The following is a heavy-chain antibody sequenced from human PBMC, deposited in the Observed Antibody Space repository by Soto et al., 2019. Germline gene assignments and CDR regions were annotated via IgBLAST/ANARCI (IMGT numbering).Heavy chain of an antibody. CDR2: IYYSGST. D-gene: IGHD3-3*01. V-gene: IGHV4-28*01. CDR3: ARYLNDFWSGNHFDY. CDR1: GYSISSSNW. J-gene: IGHJ4*02. Sequence: SETLSLTCAVSGYSISSSNWWGWIRQPPGKGLEWIGYIYYSGSTNYNPSLKSRVTMSVDTSKNQFSLKLSSVTAADTAVYYCARYLNDFWSGNHFDYWGQGTLVTVSS.